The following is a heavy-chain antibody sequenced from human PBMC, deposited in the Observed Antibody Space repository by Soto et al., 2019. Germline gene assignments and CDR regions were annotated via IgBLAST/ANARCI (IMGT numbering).Heavy chain of an antibody. Sequence: SGTLSITCTVSGGSISSYYWSWIRQPPGKGLEWIGYIYYSGSTNYNPSLKSRVTISVDTSKNQFSLKLSSVTAADTAVYYCASGRDSYGSFDYWGQGTLVTVSS. CDR1: GGSISSYY. V-gene: IGHV4-59*01. D-gene: IGHD5-18*01. J-gene: IGHJ4*02. CDR3: ASGRDSYGSFDY. CDR2: IYYSGST.